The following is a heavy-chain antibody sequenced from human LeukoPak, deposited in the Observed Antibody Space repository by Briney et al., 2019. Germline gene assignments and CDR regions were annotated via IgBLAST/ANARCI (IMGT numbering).Heavy chain of an antibody. V-gene: IGHV3-66*01. CDR2: IYIGGST. CDR1: GFTVSTNY. Sequence: PGGSLRLSCAASGFTVSTNYMSWVRQAPGKGLEWVSIIYIGGSTYYADSVKGRFTISRDNSKNTLSLQMNSLRAEDTAVYYCARDLGYSAYATVRGYTFDIWGQGTMVTVSS. J-gene: IGHJ3*02. CDR3: ARDLGYSAYATVRGYTFDI. D-gene: IGHD5-12*01.